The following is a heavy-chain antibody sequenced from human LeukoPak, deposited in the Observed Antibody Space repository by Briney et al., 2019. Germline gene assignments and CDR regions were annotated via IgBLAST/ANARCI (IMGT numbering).Heavy chain of an antibody. V-gene: IGHV4-59*08. CDR1: GGSISDNY. J-gene: IGHJ4*02. CDR3: ARHPFATPFDY. CDR2: AYYSGHT. D-gene: IGHD2-15*01. Sequence: SETLSLTCTVSGGSISDNYWSWIRQPPGKGLERIGYAYYSGHTNYNSSLKSRVTMSLDTSKSQFSLRLSSVTAADTAVYFCARHPFATPFDYWGPGTLVTVSS.